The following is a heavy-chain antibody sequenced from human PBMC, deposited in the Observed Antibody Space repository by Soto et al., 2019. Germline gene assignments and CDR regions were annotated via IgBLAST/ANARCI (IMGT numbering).Heavy chain of an antibody. J-gene: IGHJ4*02. CDR2: IYYSGST. CDR3: ARYYETSGYYDY. D-gene: IGHD3-22*01. V-gene: IGHV4-59*01. Sequence: QVQLQESGPGLVKPSETLSLTCTVSGGSISSYYWSWIRQPPGKGLEWIGYIYYSGSTNYNPSLKSRVIISVDTSKNQFSLKLSSVTAADTAVYYCARYYETSGYYDYWGQGTLVTVSS. CDR1: GGSISSYY.